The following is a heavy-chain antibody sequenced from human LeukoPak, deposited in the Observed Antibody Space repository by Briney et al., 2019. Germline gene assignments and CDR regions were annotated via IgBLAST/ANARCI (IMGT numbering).Heavy chain of an antibody. D-gene: IGHD2-2*01. CDR1: GFTFDDYT. CDR2: ITWDGAST. Sequence: GGSLRLSCAASGFTFDDYTMHWVRQAPGKGLEWVSLITWDGASTYYADSVKGRFTISRDNSKKSLYLQMNSLRTEDTALYYCAKDSARHCSSTSSHQAIYMDVWGKGTTVTASS. J-gene: IGHJ6*03. V-gene: IGHV3-43*01. CDR3: AKDSARHCSSTSSHQAIYMDV.